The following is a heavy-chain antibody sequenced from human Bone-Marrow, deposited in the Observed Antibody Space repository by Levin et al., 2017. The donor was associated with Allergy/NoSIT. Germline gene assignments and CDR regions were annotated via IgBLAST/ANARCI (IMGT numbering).Heavy chain of an antibody. V-gene: IGHV4-59*01. J-gene: IGHJ1*01. D-gene: IGHD6-19*01. CDR3: ARASGMTVAGYVQH. CDR1: GGSISSYY. CDR2: IYYSGST. Sequence: MASETLSLTCTVSGGSISSYYWSWIRQPPGKGLEWIGYIYYSGSTNYNPSLKSRVTISVDTSKNQFSLKLSSVTAADTAVYYCARASGMTVAGYVQHWGQGTLLTVSS.